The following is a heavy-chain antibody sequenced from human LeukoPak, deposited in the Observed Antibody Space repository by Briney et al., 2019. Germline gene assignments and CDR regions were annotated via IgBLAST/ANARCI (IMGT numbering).Heavy chain of an antibody. D-gene: IGHD1-26*01. CDR2: INPKSGDT. CDR3: ASVSGKYWVWFAFDM. J-gene: IGHJ3*02. V-gene: IGHV1-2*07. Sequence: ASVKVSCKASGYTFTDSYMHWVRQAPGQGLEWMGWINPKSGDTNYAHNFQGRVTMTRDTPISTGYMELSRLRSDDTAVYYCASVSGKYWVWFAFDMWGQGTMVTVSS. CDR1: GYTFTDSY.